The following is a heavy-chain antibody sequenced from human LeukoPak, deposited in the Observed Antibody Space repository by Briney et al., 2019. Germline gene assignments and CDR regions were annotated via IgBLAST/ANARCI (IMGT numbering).Heavy chain of an antibody. J-gene: IGHJ6*02. CDR3: ARGGNTDYGDYGMDV. CDR2: INPNSGAT. Sequence: ASVKVPCKASGYTFTDYYMHWVRQAPGQRLEWMGWINPNSGATKYAQKFQGRVTMTRDTSISTAYMELSRLTSDDTAVYYCARGGNTDYGDYGMDVWGQGTTVTVSS. CDR1: GYTFTDYY. D-gene: IGHD4-17*01. V-gene: IGHV1-2*02.